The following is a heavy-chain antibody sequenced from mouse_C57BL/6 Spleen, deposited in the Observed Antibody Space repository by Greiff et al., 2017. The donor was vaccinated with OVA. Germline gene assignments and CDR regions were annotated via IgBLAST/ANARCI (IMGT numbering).Heavy chain of an antibody. D-gene: IGHD1-1*01. V-gene: IGHV1-69*01. Sequence: QVQLQQPGAELVMPGASVKLSCKASGYTFTSYWMHWVKQRPGQGLEWIGEIDPSDSYTNYNQKFKGKSTLTVDKSSSTAYMQLSSLTSEDSAVYYCAKARGDYYGGFAYWGQGTLVTVSA. CDR3: AKARGDYYGGFAY. CDR2: IDPSDSYT. J-gene: IGHJ3*01. CDR1: GYTFTSYW.